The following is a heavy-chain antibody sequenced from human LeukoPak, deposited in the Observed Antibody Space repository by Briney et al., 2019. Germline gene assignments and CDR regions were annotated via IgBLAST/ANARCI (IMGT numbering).Heavy chain of an antibody. CDR2: ITPVINTA. D-gene: IGHD3-16*01. CDR3: GRIILRGSNYNWFDP. V-gene: IGHV1-69*06. J-gene: IGHJ5*02. CDR1: GGTFLSHT. Sequence: SVKLSCTTSGGTFLSHTISWVRQAPGQGLEWVGEITPVINTANYAQTFQGRVSIYADNSTTTVYMDLSGLRPDDTAVYYCGRIILRGSNYNWFDPWGQGTLVTVAS.